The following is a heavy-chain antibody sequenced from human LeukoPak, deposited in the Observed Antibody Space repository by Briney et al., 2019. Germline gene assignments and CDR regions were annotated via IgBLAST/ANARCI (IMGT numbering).Heavy chain of an antibody. CDR2: ISSNGGST. D-gene: IGHD6-13*01. Sequence: GWSLTLSCPASGFTFSSYSMHWVRQAPGKGLEYVSAISSNGGSTYYANSVKGRFTISRDNSTNTLYRQIGSLITEDRAVYYCARAPAQQLVRIGVDYWGKGTLVTVSS. V-gene: IGHV3-64*01. J-gene: IGHJ4*02. CDR3: ARAPAQQLVRIGVDY. CDR1: GFTFSSYS.